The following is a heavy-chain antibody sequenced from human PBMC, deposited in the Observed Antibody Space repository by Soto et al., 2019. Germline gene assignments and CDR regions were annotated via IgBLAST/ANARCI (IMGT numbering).Heavy chain of an antibody. D-gene: IGHD1-26*01. J-gene: IGHJ5*02. CDR2: INSDGSTT. Sequence: EVQLVESGGGLVQPGGSLRLSCAASGFSFSSYCMHWVRQVPGKGLVWVSRINSDGSTTTYADSVKGRFTISRDNAKNTLDLQMNSQRVEDTAVYYSARVLTGSYAWFDPWGQGTRVTVSS. CDR1: GFSFSSYC. CDR3: ARVLTGSYAWFDP. V-gene: IGHV3-74*01.